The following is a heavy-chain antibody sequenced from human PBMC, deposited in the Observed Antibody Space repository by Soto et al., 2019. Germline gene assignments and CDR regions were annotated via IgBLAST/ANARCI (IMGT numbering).Heavy chain of an antibody. V-gene: IGHV3-30-3*01. Sequence: QVQLVESGGGVVQPGRSLRLSCAASGFTFSNYAMHWVRQAPGKALEWVAVISYHGSNKYYADSVKGRFTLSRDNSKNTMYRQMNSLRAEDTAVYYCARDPVLSYDFRSGWYVDYWGQGTLVTVAS. J-gene: IGHJ4*02. CDR2: ISYHGSNK. CDR1: GFTFSNYA. CDR3: ARDPVLSYDFRSGWYVDY. D-gene: IGHD3-3*01.